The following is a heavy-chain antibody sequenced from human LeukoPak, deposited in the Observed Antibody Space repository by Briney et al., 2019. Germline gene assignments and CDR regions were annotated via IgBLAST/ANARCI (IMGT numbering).Heavy chain of an antibody. J-gene: IGHJ4*02. Sequence: GGSLRLSCAASEFTFSRYAMSWVRQAPGKGLEWVSAISGSGGSTYYADSVRGRFTISRDNSKNTLYLQMNSLRAEDTAVYYCAKDIAVFDYWGQGTLVTVSS. CDR1: EFTFSRYA. D-gene: IGHD6-19*01. CDR2: ISGSGGST. CDR3: AKDIAVFDY. V-gene: IGHV3-23*01.